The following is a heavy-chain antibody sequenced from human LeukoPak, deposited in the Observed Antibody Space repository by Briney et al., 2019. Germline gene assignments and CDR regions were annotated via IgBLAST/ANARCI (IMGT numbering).Heavy chain of an antibody. Sequence: GGSLRLSCAASGFTFSDYYMSWIRQAPGEGLEWVAFIRYDGSNKYYADSVKGRFTISRDNSKNTLYLQMNSLRAEDTAVYYCAKDTTFYSKEVNYYYYMDVWGKGTTVTVSS. CDR2: IRYDGSNK. V-gene: IGHV3-30*02. CDR1: GFTFSDYY. CDR3: AKDTTFYSKEVNYYYYMDV. J-gene: IGHJ6*03. D-gene: IGHD4-11*01.